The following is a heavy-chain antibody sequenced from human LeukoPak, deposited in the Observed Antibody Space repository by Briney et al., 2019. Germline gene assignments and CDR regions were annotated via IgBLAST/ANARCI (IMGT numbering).Heavy chain of an antibody. V-gene: IGHV2-5*02. Sequence: SGPTLVKPTQTLTLTCTFSGFSLSTSGVGVGWIRQPPGKALERLALIYWDDDKRYSPSLKSRLTITKDTSKNQVVLTMTNMDPVDTATYYCAHRKCSSTSCYAGFDYWGQGTLVTVSS. J-gene: IGHJ4*02. CDR3: AHRKCSSTSCYAGFDY. CDR2: IYWDDDK. CDR1: GFSLSTSGVG. D-gene: IGHD2-2*01.